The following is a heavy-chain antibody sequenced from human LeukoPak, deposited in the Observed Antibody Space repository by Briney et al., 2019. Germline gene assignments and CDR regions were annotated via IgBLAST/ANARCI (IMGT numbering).Heavy chain of an antibody. CDR2: ISSCSNHI. CDR1: GFTVRSYS. D-gene: IGHD6-19*01. V-gene: IGHV3-21*04. CDR3: ANQGGSGSLSY. Sequence: GGSLRLLCAASGFTVRSYSMNWVRHARGEGLEWVSSISSCSNHILYADSVKGRYPISRHNAKHSLSLQINSLRHEDTLVFYWANQGGSGSLSYLGQGTLVTVSP. J-gene: IGHJ4*02.